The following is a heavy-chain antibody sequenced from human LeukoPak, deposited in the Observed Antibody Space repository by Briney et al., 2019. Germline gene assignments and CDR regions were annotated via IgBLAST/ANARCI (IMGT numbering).Heavy chain of an antibody. Sequence: ASVTVSCKASGYTFTSYGISWVRQAPGQGLEWMGWISAYNGNTNYAQKLQGRVTMTTDTSTSTAYMELRSLRSDDTAVYYCARDRSVEMATERVDYWGQGTLVTVSS. CDR1: GYTFTSYG. J-gene: IGHJ4*02. V-gene: IGHV1-18*01. CDR3: ARDRSVEMATERVDY. D-gene: IGHD5-12*01. CDR2: ISAYNGNT.